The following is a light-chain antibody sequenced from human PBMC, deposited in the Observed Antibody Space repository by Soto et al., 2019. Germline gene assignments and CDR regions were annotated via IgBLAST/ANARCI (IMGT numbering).Light chain of an antibody. V-gene: IGKV3-15*01. J-gene: IGKJ4*01. Sequence: EIVMTQSPATLSVSPGERATLSCRASQSVSSNLAWYQQKPGQAPRLLIYGASTRATGIPARFSGSGSGTEFTLANSSLQSLDFALYYCQQYNNRPPRTFGGGTKVETK. CDR3: QQYNNRPPRT. CDR2: GAS. CDR1: QSVSSN.